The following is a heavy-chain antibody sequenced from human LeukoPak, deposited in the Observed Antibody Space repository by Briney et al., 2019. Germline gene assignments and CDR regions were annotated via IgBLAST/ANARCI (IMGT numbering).Heavy chain of an antibody. V-gene: IGHV4-31*03. J-gene: IGHJ4*02. D-gene: IGHD4-17*01. CDR2: IYYSGST. CDR3: ARDGAYGDYNGAIDY. Sequence: TSETLSLTCTVSGGSISSGGYYWSWIRQHPGKGLEWIVYIYYSGSTYYNPSLKSRVTISVDTSKNQFSLKLSSVTAADTAVYYCARDGAYGDYNGAIDYWGQGTLVTVPS. CDR1: GGSISSGGYY.